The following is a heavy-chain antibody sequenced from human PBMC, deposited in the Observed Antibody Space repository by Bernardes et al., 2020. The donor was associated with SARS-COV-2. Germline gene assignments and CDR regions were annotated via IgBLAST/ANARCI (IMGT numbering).Heavy chain of an antibody. Sequence: SDTLSLTCTVSCGPISSYYWSWLRHPPGKGLEWIWYIYYRGSTNYNPSLKSRVTISVDTSKNQFSLKLSSVTAADTAVYYCAGYYDFWSGYYYWGQGTLVNVYS. CDR2: IYYRGST. J-gene: IGHJ4*02. CDR1: CGPISSYY. V-gene: IGHV4-59*01. CDR3: AGYYDFWSGYYY. D-gene: IGHD3-3*01.